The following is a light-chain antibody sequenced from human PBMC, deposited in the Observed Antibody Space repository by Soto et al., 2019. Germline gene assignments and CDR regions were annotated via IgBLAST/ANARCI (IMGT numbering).Light chain of an antibody. CDR1: QSVPSAY. J-gene: IGKJ2*01. V-gene: IGKV3-20*01. CDR3: QQYATSPYT. CDR2: GTS. Sequence: ENVLTQSPDTLSLSPGERATLSFWASQSVPSAYLAWYQQRPGQAPRLLIYGTSSRAPGIPDRISGRGSGTDFTLTINRLEPEDSAVHLCQQYATSPYTFGQVTKVDIK.